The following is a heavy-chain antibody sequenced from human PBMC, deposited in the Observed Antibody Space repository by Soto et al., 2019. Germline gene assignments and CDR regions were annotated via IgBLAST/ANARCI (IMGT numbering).Heavy chain of an antibody. Sequence: SETLSLTCTVSGGSISSSSYYWGWIRQPPGKGLEWIGSIYYSGSTYYNPSLKSRVTISVDTSKNQFSLKLSSVTAADTAVYYCALHTEPLFFDYWGQGTLVTVSS. D-gene: IGHD1-26*01. CDR1: GGSISSSSYY. J-gene: IGHJ4*02. CDR2: IYYSGST. V-gene: IGHV4-39*01. CDR3: ALHTEPLFFDY.